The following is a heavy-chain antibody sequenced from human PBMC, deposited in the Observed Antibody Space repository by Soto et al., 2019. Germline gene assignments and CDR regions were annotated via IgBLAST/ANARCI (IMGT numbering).Heavy chain of an antibody. D-gene: IGHD6-6*01. CDR1: GYTFTSYG. CDR2: ISACNGNT. Sequence: ASVKVSCKASGYTFTSYGISWVRQAPGQGLEWMGWISACNGNTNYAQKLQGRVTMTPYTSTSTAYMELRSLRSDDKAVYCCARALEGVAPYSISSEFDYWGQGTLVTVSS. V-gene: IGHV1-18*01. CDR3: ARALEGVAPYSISSEFDY. J-gene: IGHJ4*02.